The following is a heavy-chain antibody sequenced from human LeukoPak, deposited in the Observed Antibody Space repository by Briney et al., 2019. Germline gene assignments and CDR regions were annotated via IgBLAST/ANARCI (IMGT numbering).Heavy chain of an antibody. J-gene: IGHJ4*02. V-gene: IGHV3-23*01. CDR2: ISGSDGST. CDR1: GFTFSRYA. Sequence: GGSLRLSCAASGFTFSRYAMSWVRQTPEKGLECVSVISGSDGSTYYADFVRGRFTISRDDSGNTLFLQMNSLRAEDTAVYYCARQVSCDTTTCYAGMPPDYWGQGTLVTVSS. D-gene: IGHD2-2*01. CDR3: ARQVSCDTTTCYAGMPPDY.